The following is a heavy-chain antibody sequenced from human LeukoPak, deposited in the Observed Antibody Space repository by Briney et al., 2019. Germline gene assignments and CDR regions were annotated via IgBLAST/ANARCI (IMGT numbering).Heavy chain of an antibody. D-gene: IGHD2-2*01. CDR2: ISYDGSNK. J-gene: IGHJ4*02. CDR1: GFTFSSYG. Sequence: SGGSLRLSCSVSGFTFSSYGMNWVRQAPGKGLEWVAVISYDGSNKYYADSVKGRFTISRDNSKNTLFLQMNSLRAEDTAIYYCAKDMGYCSSATCYGLDYWGQGTLVTVSS. V-gene: IGHV3-30*18. CDR3: AKDMGYCSSATCYGLDY.